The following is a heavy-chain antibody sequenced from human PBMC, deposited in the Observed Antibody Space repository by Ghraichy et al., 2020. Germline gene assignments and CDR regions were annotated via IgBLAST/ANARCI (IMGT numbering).Heavy chain of an antibody. J-gene: IGHJ4*02. V-gene: IGHV1-69*02. CDR3: ALDTYYYDSSGYYPFGPNGVLDY. Sequence: SVKVSCKASGGTFSSYTISWVRQAPGQGLEWMGRIIPILGIANYAQKFQGRVTITADKSTSTAYMELSSLRSEDTAVYYCALDTYYYDSSGYYPFGPNGVLDYWGQGTLVTVSS. CDR1: GGTFSSYT. D-gene: IGHD3-22*01. CDR2: IIPILGIA.